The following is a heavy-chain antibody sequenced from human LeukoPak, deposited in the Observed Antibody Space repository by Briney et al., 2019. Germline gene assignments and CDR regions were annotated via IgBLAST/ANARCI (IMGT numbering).Heavy chain of an antibody. CDR1: GGSISSYY. Sequence: SETLSLTCTVPGGSISSYYWSWIRQPPGKGLEWIGYIYYSGSTNYNPSLKSRVTISVDTSKNQFSLKLSSVTAADTAVYYCARSPGSRGYYYYMDVWGKGTTVTVSS. V-gene: IGHV4-59*01. J-gene: IGHJ6*03. CDR3: ARSPGSRGYYYYMDV. D-gene: IGHD3-22*01. CDR2: IYYSGST.